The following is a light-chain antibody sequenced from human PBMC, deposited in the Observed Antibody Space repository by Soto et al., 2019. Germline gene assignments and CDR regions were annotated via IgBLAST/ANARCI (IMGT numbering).Light chain of an antibody. J-gene: IGKJ1*01. V-gene: IGKV3-15*01. CDR1: QSVSSN. CDR2: GAS. CDR3: QQYNNWPIT. Sequence: EILMTQTPSTLSVSPGERATIPCRASQSVSSNLAWYQQKPGQAPRLLIYGASTRATGIPARFSGSGSGTEFTLTISSLQPEDFAVYYCQQYNNWPITFGQGTKVDIK.